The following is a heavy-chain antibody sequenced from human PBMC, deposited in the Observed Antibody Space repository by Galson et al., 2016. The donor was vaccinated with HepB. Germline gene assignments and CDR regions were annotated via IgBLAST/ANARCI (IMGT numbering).Heavy chain of an antibody. J-gene: IGHJ6*02. Sequence: SETLSLTCTVSGGSISSSSYYWGWIRQPPGKGLEWIGSIYYSGNTYYNPSLKSRVTMSVDTSKNQFSLKLSSVTAADTAVYYCVRGRASGYWRRYYYGMDVWGQGTTVTVSS. CDR1: GGSISSSSYY. CDR2: IYYSGNT. V-gene: IGHV4-39*01. D-gene: IGHD2-8*02. CDR3: VRGRASGYWRRYYYGMDV.